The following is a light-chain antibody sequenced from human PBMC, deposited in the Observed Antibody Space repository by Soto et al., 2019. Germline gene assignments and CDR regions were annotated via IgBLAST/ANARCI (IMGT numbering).Light chain of an antibody. CDR1: QSISSW. Sequence: DIPMAQSPSTLSASVGDRVTITCRASQSISSWLAWYQQKPGKATKLLIYKASNLESGVPSRFSGSGSGTEFTLRLCSLQLDEFATYYCQRYNSYSWKFGQGTKLEIK. J-gene: IGKJ1*01. CDR3: QRYNSYSWK. V-gene: IGKV1-5*03. CDR2: KAS.